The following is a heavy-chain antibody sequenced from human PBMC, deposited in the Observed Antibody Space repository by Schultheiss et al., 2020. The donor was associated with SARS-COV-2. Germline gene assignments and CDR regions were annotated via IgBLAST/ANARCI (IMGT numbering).Heavy chain of an antibody. CDR3: ARSRGGYYDSIAFDI. CDR2: IYYSGST. J-gene: IGHJ3*02. CDR1: DGSIRSFY. D-gene: IGHD3-22*01. Sequence: GSLRLSCTVSDGSIRSFYWSWIRQPPGKGLEWIGYIYYSGSTNYNPSLKSRVTISVDTSKNQFSLKLTSVTAADTAMYYCARSRGGYYDSIAFDIWGQGTMVTVSS. V-gene: IGHV4-59*08.